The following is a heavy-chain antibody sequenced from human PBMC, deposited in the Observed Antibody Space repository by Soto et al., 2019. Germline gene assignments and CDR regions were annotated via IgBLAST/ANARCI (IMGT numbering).Heavy chain of an antibody. J-gene: IGHJ4*02. CDR3: ARRAITGDGRHPYYFDY. D-gene: IGHD7-27*01. CDR2: IYYSGST. CDR1: GGSISSYY. Sequence: SQTLSLTCTVSGGSISSYYWSWIRQPPGKGLEWIGYIYYSGSTNYNPSLKSRVTISVDTSKNQFSLKLSSVTAADTAVYYCARRAITGDGRHPYYFDYWGQGTLVTVSS. V-gene: IGHV4-59*01.